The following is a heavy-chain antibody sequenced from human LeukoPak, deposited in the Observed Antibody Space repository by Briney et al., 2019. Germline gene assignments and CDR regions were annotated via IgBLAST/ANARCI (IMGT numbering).Heavy chain of an antibody. J-gene: IGHJ4*02. D-gene: IGHD6-19*01. Sequence: SETLSLTCSVSGGSISSYYWSWIRQPPGKGLEWIGYIYYSGSTNYNPSLKSRATISVDTSKNQFSLKLSSVTAADTAVYYCARRSGWHYADYWGQGTLVTVSS. CDR3: ARRSGWHYADY. CDR2: IYYSGST. V-gene: IGHV4-59*08. CDR1: GGSISSYY.